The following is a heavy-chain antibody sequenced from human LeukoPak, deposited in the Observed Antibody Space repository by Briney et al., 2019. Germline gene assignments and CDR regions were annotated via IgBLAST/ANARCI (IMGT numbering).Heavy chain of an antibody. CDR3: ARRRAVGATHNWFDP. J-gene: IGHJ5*02. CDR2: MNPNSGNT. CDR1: GYAFTSYD. Sequence: ASVKVSCKASGYAFTSYDINWVRQATGQGLELMGGMNPNSGNTGYAQKFQGRVTMTRNTSITAAYMELSSLRSEDTAVYYCARRRAVGATHNWFDPWGQGTLVTVSS. V-gene: IGHV1-8*01. D-gene: IGHD1-26*01.